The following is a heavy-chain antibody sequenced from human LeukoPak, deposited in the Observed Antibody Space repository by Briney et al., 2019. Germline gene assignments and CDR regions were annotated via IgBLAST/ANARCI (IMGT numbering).Heavy chain of an antibody. J-gene: IGHJ3*02. D-gene: IGHD1-26*01. CDR1: GGSLRGYY. CDR3: AREPRWELLRIRAFDI. Sequence: SEALSLTCAVYGGSLRGYYSSWMRDPPGKGREWTGQINHSGSANYNPSLKSRVPLSVDTSKHQTSWNRSSMTAADAAVYSCAREPRWELLRIRAFDIWGQGTMVTVSS. CDR2: INHSGSA. V-gene: IGHV4-34*01.